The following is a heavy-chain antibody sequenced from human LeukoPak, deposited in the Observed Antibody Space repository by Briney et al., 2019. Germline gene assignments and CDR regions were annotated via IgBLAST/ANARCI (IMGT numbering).Heavy chain of an antibody. CDR2: ISAYNGNI. J-gene: IGHJ5*02. CDR1: GYTFTSYG. Sequence: ASVKDSCKASGYTFTSYGISWVRQAPGQGLEWMGWISAYNGNINNVQKLQGRVTMTTDTSTSTDYMELRSLRSDDAAVYYCARDLYYYDSDWFDPWGQGTLVTVSS. V-gene: IGHV1-18*01. D-gene: IGHD3-22*01. CDR3: ARDLYYYDSDWFDP.